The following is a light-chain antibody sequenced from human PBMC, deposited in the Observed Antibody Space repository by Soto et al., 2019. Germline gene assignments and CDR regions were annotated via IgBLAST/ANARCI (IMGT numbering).Light chain of an antibody. CDR3: QQRSNWPPIT. V-gene: IGKV4-1*01. Sequence: DIVMTQSPDSLAVSLCERATINCKSSQSVLYSSNNKNYLAWYQQKPGQPPKLLIYWASTRESGVPDRFSGSGSGTDFTLTISSLEPEDFAVYYCQQRSNWPPITFGQGTRLEIK. CDR2: WAS. CDR1: QSVLYSSNNKNY. J-gene: IGKJ5*01.